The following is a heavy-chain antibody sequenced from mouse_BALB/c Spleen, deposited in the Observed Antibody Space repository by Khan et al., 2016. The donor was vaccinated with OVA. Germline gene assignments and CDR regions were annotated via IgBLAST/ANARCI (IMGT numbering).Heavy chain of an antibody. CDR3: ARIAYYYDSEGFAY. D-gene: IGHD1-1*01. CDR2: ISSGGSYT. J-gene: IGHJ3*01. CDR1: GFTFSTYG. Sequence: EVELVESGGDLVKPEGSLKLSCAASGFTFSTYGMSWVRQTPDKRLEWVATISSGGSYTYYPDSVQGRFTISRYNAKNTLYLQMSSLKSEDTAMLYCARIAYYYDSEGFAYWGQGTRVTVSA. V-gene: IGHV5-6*01.